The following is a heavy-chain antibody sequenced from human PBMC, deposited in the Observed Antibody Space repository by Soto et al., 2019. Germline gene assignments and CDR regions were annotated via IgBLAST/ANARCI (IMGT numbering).Heavy chain of an antibody. CDR2: IHYSGNT. V-gene: IGHV4-31*03. Sequence: QVQLQESGPGLVKPSQTLSLTCTVSGGSISSSGYYWSWLRQNPGKGLEWIGYIHYSGNTYYMPSLKSRVTISLDTSKNQLSRKLSSVTAADTAVYYCARDVSYDGSGWANWFDPWGQGTLVTVSS. CDR3: ARDVSYDGSGWANWFDP. J-gene: IGHJ5*02. CDR1: GGSISSSGYY. D-gene: IGHD3-22*01.